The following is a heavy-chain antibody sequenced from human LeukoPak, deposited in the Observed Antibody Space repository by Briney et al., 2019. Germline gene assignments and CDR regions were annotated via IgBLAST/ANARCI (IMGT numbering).Heavy chain of an antibody. V-gene: IGHV4-4*07. D-gene: IGHD3-3*01. Sequence: SKTLSLTCTVSGGSISSYYWSWIRQPAGKGLEWIGRIYTSGSTNYNPSLKSRVTTSVDTSKNQFSLNLRSVTAADTAVYYCASHQYYDLPGGAFDIWGLGTMVTVSS. J-gene: IGHJ3*02. CDR2: IYTSGST. CDR1: GGSISSYY. CDR3: ASHQYYDLPGGAFDI.